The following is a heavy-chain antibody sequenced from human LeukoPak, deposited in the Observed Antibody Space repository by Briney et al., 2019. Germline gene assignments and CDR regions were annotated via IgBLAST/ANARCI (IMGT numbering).Heavy chain of an antibody. D-gene: IGHD2-15*01. CDR3: ARDTHDAFDV. CDR2: IYYSGST. V-gene: IGHV4-59*01. CDR1: GGSISSYY. J-gene: IGHJ3*01. Sequence: PSETLSLTCIVSGGSISSYYWSWIRQPPGKGMEWIGYIYYSGSTNYNPSLKSRVTISADTSKNQFSLKMSSVTAADTAVYYCARDTHDAFDVWGQGTMVAVSS.